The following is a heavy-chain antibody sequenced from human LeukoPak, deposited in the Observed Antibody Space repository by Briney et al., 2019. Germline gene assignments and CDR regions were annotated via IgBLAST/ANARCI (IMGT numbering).Heavy chain of an antibody. D-gene: IGHD3-22*01. CDR3: ARLNQYSATSGLLFDY. Sequence: PGGSLRLSCAASGFTFSNYWMTWVRQAPGKGLEWVANIKQDGSENYYVDSVKGRFTISRDNAKNSLYLQMNSLKAEDTAVYYCARLNQYSATSGLLFDYWGQGTLVTVSS. V-gene: IGHV3-7*01. CDR1: GFTFSNYW. J-gene: IGHJ4*02. CDR2: IKQDGSEN.